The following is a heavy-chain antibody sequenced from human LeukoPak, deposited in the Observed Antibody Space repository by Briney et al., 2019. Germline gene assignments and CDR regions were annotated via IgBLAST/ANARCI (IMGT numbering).Heavy chain of an antibody. CDR1: GFTFSGYV. D-gene: IGHD3-10*01. Sequence: SGGSLRLSCAASGFTFSGYVMTWVRQPPGKGLQWVADISGSGGSTYYADSVKGRFSISRDNSKNTLYLQMNSLRAEDTAVYYCAKDDQGYYYGSEWFDPWGQGTLVTVSS. CDR2: ISGSGGST. J-gene: IGHJ5*02. V-gene: IGHV3-23*01. CDR3: AKDDQGYYYGSEWFDP.